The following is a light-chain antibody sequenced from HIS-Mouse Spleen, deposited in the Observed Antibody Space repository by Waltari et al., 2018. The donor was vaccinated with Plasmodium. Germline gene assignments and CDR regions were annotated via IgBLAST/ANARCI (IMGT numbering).Light chain of an antibody. Sequence: QSALTQPASVSGSPGQSVTISCTGTSRAVGGYNYVSWYQQHPGKAPNLMSDDVSNRPSGVSNRFSGSKSGNTASLTISGLQAEDEADYYCSSYTSSSTAFGTGTKVTVL. CDR1: SRAVGGYNY. CDR2: DVS. J-gene: IGLJ1*01. V-gene: IGLV2-14*03. CDR3: SSYTSSSTA.